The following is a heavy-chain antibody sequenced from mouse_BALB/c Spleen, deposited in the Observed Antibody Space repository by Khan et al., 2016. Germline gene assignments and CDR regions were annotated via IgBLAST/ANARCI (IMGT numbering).Heavy chain of an antibody. Sequence: QIQLVQSGPELKRPGKTVKISCKASGYTFTNYGINWVKQAPGKGLKWMGWINTYSGESTYADDFKGRFAFSLETSANTAYLQINNLKNEDTATYVCARYRYYYGSSGYFDVWGAGTTVTVSS. CDR3: ARYRYYYGSSGYFDV. V-gene: IGHV9-3-1*01. CDR1: GYTFTNYG. D-gene: IGHD1-1*01. CDR2: INTYSGES. J-gene: IGHJ1*01.